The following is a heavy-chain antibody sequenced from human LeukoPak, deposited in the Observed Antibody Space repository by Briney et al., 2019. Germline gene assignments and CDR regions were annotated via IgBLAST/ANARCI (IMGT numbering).Heavy chain of an antibody. J-gene: IGHJ4*02. CDR3: ARDRGYSYTDY. D-gene: IGHD5-18*01. CDR1: GGSISSYY. V-gene: IGHV4-59*01. CDR2: IYYSGST. Sequence: SETLSLTCTVPGGSISSYYWSWIRQPPGKGLEWIGYIYYSGSTNYNPSLKSRVTISVDTSKNQFSLKLSSVTTADTAVYYCARDRGYSYTDYWGQGTLVTVSS.